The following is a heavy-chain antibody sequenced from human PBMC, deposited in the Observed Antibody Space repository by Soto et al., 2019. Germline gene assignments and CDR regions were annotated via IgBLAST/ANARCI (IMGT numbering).Heavy chain of an antibody. V-gene: IGHV3-23*01. CDR2: IRGSDGTT. D-gene: IGHD3-3*01. CDR1: GFSFSTFD. CDR3: AKTHTRPNWFDP. Sequence: PGGSLRLSCEASGFSFSTFDMSWVRQAPGKGLQCVSFIRGSDGTTYYADSVRGRFTISRDNSRNALYLQMNSLRADDTALYYCAKTHTRPNWFDPWGQGTLVTVSS. J-gene: IGHJ5*02.